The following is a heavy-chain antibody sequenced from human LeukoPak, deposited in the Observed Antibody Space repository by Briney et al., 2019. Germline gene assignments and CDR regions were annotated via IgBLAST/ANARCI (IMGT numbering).Heavy chain of an antibody. J-gene: IGHJ6*03. CDR3: AKADGSGSYYYYYYYMDV. V-gene: IGHV3-74*01. CDR2: INSDGSST. CDR1: GFTFSSYW. Sequence: GGSLRLSCAASGFTFSSYWMHWVRQAPGKGLVWVSRINSDGSSTSYADSVKGRFTISRDNAKNTLYLQMNSLRAEDTAVYYCAKADGSGSYYYYYYYMDVWGKGTTVTVSS. D-gene: IGHD3-10*01.